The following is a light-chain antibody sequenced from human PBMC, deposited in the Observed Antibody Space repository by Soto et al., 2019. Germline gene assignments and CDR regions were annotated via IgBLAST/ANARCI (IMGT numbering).Light chain of an antibody. CDR2: GES. V-gene: IGKV3-15*01. CDR3: QXYDNWPWT. J-gene: IGKJ1*01. Sequence: EIVMTQSPATLSLSPGGSATLSCRASQSISDTLAWYHQKPGQAPRILIYGESRRVTGFPDRFSGSGSGTDFTLTISSLQSEDFAVYYCQXYDNWPWTCGQGTKVEIK. CDR1: QSISDT.